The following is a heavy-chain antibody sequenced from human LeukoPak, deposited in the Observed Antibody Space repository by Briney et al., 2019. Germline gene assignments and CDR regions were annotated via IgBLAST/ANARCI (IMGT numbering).Heavy chain of an antibody. D-gene: IGHD3-3*01. Sequence: SETLSLTCTVSGGSISSSSYYWGWIRQPPGKGLEWIGEINHSGSTNYNPSLKRRVTISVDTSKNQFSLKLSSVTAADTAVYYCARGLNSFWSGYLISFDIWGQGTMVTVSS. V-gene: IGHV4-39*07. CDR2: INHSGST. CDR3: ARGLNSFWSGYLISFDI. J-gene: IGHJ3*02. CDR1: GGSISSSSYY.